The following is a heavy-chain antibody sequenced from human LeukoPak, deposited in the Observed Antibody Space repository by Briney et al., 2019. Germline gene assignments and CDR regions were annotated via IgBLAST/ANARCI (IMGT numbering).Heavy chain of an antibody. V-gene: IGHV3-9*01. CDR1: GFTFSSYW. D-gene: IGHD5-18*01. CDR2: ISANGGTI. J-gene: IGHJ4*02. CDR3: AKLSGYSYDYFDY. Sequence: PGGSLRLSCAASGFTFSSYWMHWVRQVPGKGLEWVSGISANGGTIGYAGSVKGRFTISRDNAKNSLYLQMNSLRTEDTAFYYCAKLSGYSYDYFDYWGQGTLVTVSS.